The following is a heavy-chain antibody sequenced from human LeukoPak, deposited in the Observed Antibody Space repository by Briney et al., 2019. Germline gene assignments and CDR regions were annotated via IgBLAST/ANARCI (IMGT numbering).Heavy chain of an antibody. CDR2: VYYSGST. V-gene: IGHV4-39*01. J-gene: IGHJ4*02. D-gene: IGHD2-15*01. Sequence: PSETLSLTCAVSGVSVSNSGYSWGWLRQAPGKGLEWIGSVYYSGSTYYNPSLKSRVTMSVDTSRNQFSLNLISVTASDTALYYCARIPVTVVGSYTTYYFDHWGQGSLVTVSS. CDR1: GVSVSNSGYS. CDR3: ARIPVTVVGSYTTYYFDH.